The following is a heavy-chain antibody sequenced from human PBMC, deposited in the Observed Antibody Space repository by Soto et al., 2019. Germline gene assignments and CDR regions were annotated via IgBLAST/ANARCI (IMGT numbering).Heavy chain of an antibody. J-gene: IGHJ4*02. CDR1: GFSFSSYS. CDR2: ISSSSYTM. CDR3: ARDYYKYYDSSGYYRSPAY. D-gene: IGHD3-22*01. V-gene: IGHV3-48*01. Sequence: GGSLRLSCAASGFSFSSYSMNWVRQAPGKGLEWVSYISSSSYTMIYADSVKGRFTISRDNAKNSLYLQMNSLRAEDTAVYYCARDYYKYYDSSGYYRSPAYWGQGTLVTVSS.